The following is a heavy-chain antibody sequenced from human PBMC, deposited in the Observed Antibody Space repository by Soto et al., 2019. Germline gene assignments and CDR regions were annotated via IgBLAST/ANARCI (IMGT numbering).Heavy chain of an antibody. V-gene: IGHV1-18*01. D-gene: IGHD2-15*01. Sequence: QVHLLQSGAEVQKPGASVKVSCKTSGYTFNDFGITWVRQAPGLGLEWLGWIYSKAGKMNFAPKFQNRVIMTTDTSTSTAFMELTSLTFDDSAIYFCARGIAFDIDYWGQGTLVTVS. J-gene: IGHJ4*02. CDR3: ARGIAFDIDY. CDR2: IYSKAGKM. CDR1: GYTFNDFG.